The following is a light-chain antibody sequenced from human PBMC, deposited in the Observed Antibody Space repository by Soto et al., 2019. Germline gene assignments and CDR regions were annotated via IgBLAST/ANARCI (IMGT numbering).Light chain of an antibody. V-gene: IGKV3-20*01. CDR3: QQYGSSPWT. Sequence: EIVVTQSPGTLSLSPGERATLSCRASQSVSSSYLAWYQQKPGQAPRLLIYGASSRATGIPDRFSGSGSGTDFTLTISRLEPEEFAVYYCQQYGSSPWTFGQGNKVEIK. J-gene: IGKJ1*01. CDR1: QSVSSSY. CDR2: GAS.